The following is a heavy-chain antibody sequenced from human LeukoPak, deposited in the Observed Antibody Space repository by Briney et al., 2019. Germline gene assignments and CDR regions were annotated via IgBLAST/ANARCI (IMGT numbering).Heavy chain of an antibody. J-gene: IGHJ3*02. D-gene: IGHD2-15*01. Sequence: GGSLRLSCAASGFTFSRYEMSWVRQAPGKGLEWVSYISNSGNAKYYADSVKGRFTISRDSAKNSLYLQMNSLRAEDTAVYYCAREAAPVLAAQPDAFDIWGQGTMVTVSS. V-gene: IGHV3-48*03. CDR2: ISNSGNAK. CDR1: GFTFSRYE. CDR3: AREAAPVLAAQPDAFDI.